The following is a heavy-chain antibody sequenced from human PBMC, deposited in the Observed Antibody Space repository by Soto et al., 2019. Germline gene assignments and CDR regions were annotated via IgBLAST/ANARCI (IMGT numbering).Heavy chain of an antibody. CDR2: ISYDGSNK. J-gene: IGHJ4*02. CDR3: ARDRSMNYDFWSGLDY. CDR1: GFTFSSYA. Sequence: LRLSCAASGFTFSSYAMHWVRQAPGKGLEWVAVISYDGSNKYYADSVKGRFTISRDNSKNTLYLQMNSLRAEDTAVYYCARDRSMNYDFWSGLDYWGQGTMVTVYS. V-gene: IGHV3-30-3*01. D-gene: IGHD3-3*01.